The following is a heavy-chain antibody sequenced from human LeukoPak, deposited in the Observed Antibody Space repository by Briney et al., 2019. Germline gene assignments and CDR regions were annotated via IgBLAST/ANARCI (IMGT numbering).Heavy chain of an antibody. D-gene: IGHD3-10*01. CDR2: ISGGGGST. V-gene: IGHV3-23*01. CDR3: AKDGYYYGSGSYYLPLDY. Sequence: GGSLRLSCAASGFTFSSYAMSWVHQAPGKGLEWVSAISGGGGSTYYADSVKGRFTISRDNSKNTLYLQMNSLRAEDTAVYYCAKDGYYYGSGSYYLPLDYWGQGTLVTVSS. J-gene: IGHJ4*02. CDR1: GFTFSSYA.